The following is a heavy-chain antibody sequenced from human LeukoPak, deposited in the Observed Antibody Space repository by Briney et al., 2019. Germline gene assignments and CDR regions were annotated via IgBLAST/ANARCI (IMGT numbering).Heavy chain of an antibody. Sequence: SETLSLTCSVSGGSISSGGYYWTWIRQHPGKGLEWIGYISYSGSTYYNPSLQSRVTISVDTSKNQFSLKLSSVTAADTAVYYCASRRDGAWFDPWGQGTPVTVSS. J-gene: IGHJ5*02. CDR1: GGSISSGGYY. V-gene: IGHV4-31*03. D-gene: IGHD5-24*01. CDR2: ISYSGST. CDR3: ASRRDGAWFDP.